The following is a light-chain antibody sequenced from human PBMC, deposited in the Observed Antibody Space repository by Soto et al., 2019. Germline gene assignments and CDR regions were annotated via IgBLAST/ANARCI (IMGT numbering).Light chain of an antibody. J-gene: IGKJ1*01. CDR2: GAS. CDR1: QSVSSSN. Sequence: EIVLTQSPGTLSLSPGERATLSCRASQSVSSSNLAWYQQKHGQAPRILIYGASTRDTGIPARFSGSGSGTEFTLTISRLQSEDFEVYYCQQYNNWPRTFGQGTKVDIK. CDR3: QQYNNWPRT. V-gene: IGKV3-15*01.